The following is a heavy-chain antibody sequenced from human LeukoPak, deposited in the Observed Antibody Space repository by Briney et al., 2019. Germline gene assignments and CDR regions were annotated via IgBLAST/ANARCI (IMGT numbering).Heavy chain of an antibody. V-gene: IGHV3-21*06. CDR2: ISSSSSYM. J-gene: IGHJ6*02. Sequence: GGSLRLSYAASGFTFSTYGMHWVRQAPGKGLEWVSSISSSSSYMYYADSVKGRFTISRDNAKNSFYLQMNSLRAEDTAVYYCSFQRGMDVWGQGTTVTVSS. CDR3: SFQRGMDV. D-gene: IGHD2/OR15-2a*01. CDR1: GFTFSTYG.